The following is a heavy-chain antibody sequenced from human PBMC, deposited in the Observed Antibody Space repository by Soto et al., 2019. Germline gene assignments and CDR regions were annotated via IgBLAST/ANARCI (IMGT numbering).Heavy chain of an antibody. D-gene: IGHD3-10*01. CDR1: GFTFSSYA. CDR3: ARAGPYYYGSGSYYNEDWYFDL. Sequence: QVQLVESGGGVVQPGRSLRLSCAASGFTFSSYAMHWVRQAPGKGLEWVAVISYDGSNKYYADSVKGRFTISRDNSKNTLYLQMNSLRAEDTAVYYCARAGPYYYGSGSYYNEDWYFDLWGRSTLVTVSS. CDR2: ISYDGSNK. J-gene: IGHJ2*01. V-gene: IGHV3-30-3*01.